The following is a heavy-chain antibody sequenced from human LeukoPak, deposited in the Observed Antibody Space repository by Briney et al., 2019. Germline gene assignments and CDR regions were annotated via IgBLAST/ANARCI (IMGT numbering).Heavy chain of an antibody. D-gene: IGHD4-17*01. Sequence: GGSLRLSCAASGFTFSLYAMSWVRQTPGKGLEWISTISGSGDNTYYAESVKGRFTISRDNSRNTLYLRMKSLRAEDTAVYYCATSAPYGPFDYWGQGTLVTVSS. J-gene: IGHJ4*02. CDR2: ISGSGDNT. V-gene: IGHV3-23*01. CDR1: GFTFSLYA. CDR3: ATSAPYGPFDY.